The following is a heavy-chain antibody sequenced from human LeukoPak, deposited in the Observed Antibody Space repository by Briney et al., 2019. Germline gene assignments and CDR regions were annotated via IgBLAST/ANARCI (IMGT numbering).Heavy chain of an antibody. Sequence: GESLKISCKGSGYSFTSYWIGWVRQMPGKGLEWMGIIDPDDSDTKYSPSCQGQVTISADKSISTAYLQWSSLKASDTAMYYCARLAFCTNAVCFSNYYYSMDVWGRGTTVTVSS. V-gene: IGHV5-51*01. CDR1: GYSFTSYW. J-gene: IGHJ6*03. D-gene: IGHD2-8*01. CDR2: IDPDDSDT. CDR3: ARLAFCTNAVCFSNYYYSMDV.